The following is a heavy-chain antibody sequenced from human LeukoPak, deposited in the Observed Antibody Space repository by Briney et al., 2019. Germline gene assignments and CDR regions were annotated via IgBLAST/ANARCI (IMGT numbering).Heavy chain of an antibody. V-gene: IGHV3-23*01. CDR3: AKASMVRGVIGLYFDY. CDR1: GFTFDSYG. J-gene: IGHJ4*02. Sequence: GGSLRLSCTASGFTFDSYGMAWVRQAPGKGLEWVSAISGSGGSTYYADSVKGRFTISRDNSKNTLYLQMNSLRAEDTAVYYCAKASMVRGVIGLYFDYWGQGTLVTVSS. D-gene: IGHD3-10*01. CDR2: ISGSGGST.